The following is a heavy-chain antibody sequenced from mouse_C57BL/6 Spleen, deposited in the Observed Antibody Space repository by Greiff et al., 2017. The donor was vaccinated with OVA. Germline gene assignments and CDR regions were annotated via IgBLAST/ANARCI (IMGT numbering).Heavy chain of an antibody. Sequence: EVQLQQSGPELVKPGASVKISCKASGYTFTDYYMNWVKQSHGKSLEWIGDINPNNGGTSYNQKFKGKATLTVDKSSSTAYMELRSLTSEDSAVYYCAILNWDDYWGQGTTLTVSS. CDR2: INPNNGGT. CDR1: GYTFTDYY. CDR3: AILNWDDY. D-gene: IGHD4-1*01. J-gene: IGHJ2*01. V-gene: IGHV1-26*01.